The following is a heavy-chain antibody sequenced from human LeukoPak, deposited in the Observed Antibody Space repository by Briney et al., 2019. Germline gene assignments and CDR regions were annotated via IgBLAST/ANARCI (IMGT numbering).Heavy chain of an antibody. V-gene: IGHV4-34*01. CDR3: ARGVAQDIVVVVAATFTPGAVVDGMDV. CDR2: INRSGST. CDR1: GGSFSGYY. J-gene: IGHJ6*02. Sequence: SETLSLTFAVYGGSFSGYYWSWIRQPPGKGLEWIGEINRSGSTNYNPSLKSRVTISVDTSKNQFSLKLSSVTAADTAVYYCARGVAQDIVVVVAATFTPGAVVDGMDVWGQGTTVTVSS. D-gene: IGHD2-15*01.